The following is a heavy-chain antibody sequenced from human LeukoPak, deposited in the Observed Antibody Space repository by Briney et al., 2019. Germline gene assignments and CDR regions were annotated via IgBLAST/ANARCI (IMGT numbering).Heavy chain of an antibody. J-gene: IGHJ5*02. CDR1: GGSISSGGYY. D-gene: IGHD4-23*01. Sequence: PSETLSLTCTVSGGSISSGGYYWSWIRQHPGKGLEWIGYIYYSGSTYYNPSLKSRVTISVDTSKNQFSLKLSSVTAADTAVYYCARGLVTPNPSNNWFDPWGQGTLVTVSS. CDR2: IYYSGST. CDR3: ARGLVTPNPSNNWFDP. V-gene: IGHV4-31*03.